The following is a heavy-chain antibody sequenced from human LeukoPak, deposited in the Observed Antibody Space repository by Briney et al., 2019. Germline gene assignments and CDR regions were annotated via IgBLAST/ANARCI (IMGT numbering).Heavy chain of an antibody. Sequence: GASVKVSCKVSGYTLTEISMHWVRQAPGNGLGWRGSFDPEDDETVYAQKFQGRVTMTEDTSTDTAYMELSSLRSEDTAVYYCATDLPYDFWSGYGMDVWGKGTTVTVSS. CDR1: GYTLTEIS. V-gene: IGHV1-24*01. D-gene: IGHD3-3*01. J-gene: IGHJ6*04. CDR3: ATDLPYDFWSGYGMDV. CDR2: FDPEDDET.